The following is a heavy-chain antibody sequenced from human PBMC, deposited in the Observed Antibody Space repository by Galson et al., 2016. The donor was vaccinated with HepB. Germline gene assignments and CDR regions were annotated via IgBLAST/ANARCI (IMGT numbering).Heavy chain of an antibody. CDR3: VGTPPSSGWAFDP. V-gene: IGHV3-33*01. D-gene: IGHD6-19*01. Sequence: SLRLSCAASRFHFSMYAMHWVRQAPGKGLEWVAMIWREGIRTFYADSVKGRFTISRDNSIYTSYLQMNSLRVEDTAVYYCVGTPPSSGWAFDPWGQGTLAIVSS. J-gene: IGHJ5*01. CDR1: RFHFSMYA. CDR2: IWREGIRT.